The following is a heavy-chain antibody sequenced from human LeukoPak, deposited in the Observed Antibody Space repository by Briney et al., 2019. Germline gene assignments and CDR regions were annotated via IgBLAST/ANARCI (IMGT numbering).Heavy chain of an antibody. CDR1: GGSISSSSYY. CDR2: IYYSGST. Sequence: SETLSLTCTVSGGSISSSSYYWGWIRQPPGKGLEWIGSIYYSGSTYYNPSLKSRVTISVDTSKNQFSLKLSSVTAADTAVYYCARDGVTEGYWGQGTLVTVSS. D-gene: IGHD4-23*01. V-gene: IGHV4-39*02. J-gene: IGHJ4*02. CDR3: ARDGVTEGY.